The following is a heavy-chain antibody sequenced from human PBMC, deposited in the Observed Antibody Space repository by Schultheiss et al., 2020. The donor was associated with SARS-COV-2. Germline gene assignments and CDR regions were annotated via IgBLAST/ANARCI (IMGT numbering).Heavy chain of an antibody. CDR1: GFTFSSYW. Sequence: GESLKISCAASGFTFSSYWMHWVRQAPGKGLVWVSRINSDGSSTSYADSVKGRFTISRDNAKNTLYLQMNSLRAEDTAVYYCARDDVDIVATTQRGYYYYYMDVWGKGTTVTVSS. CDR3: ARDDVDIVATTQRGYYYYYMDV. D-gene: IGHD5-12*01. V-gene: IGHV3-74*01. CDR2: INSDGSST. J-gene: IGHJ6*03.